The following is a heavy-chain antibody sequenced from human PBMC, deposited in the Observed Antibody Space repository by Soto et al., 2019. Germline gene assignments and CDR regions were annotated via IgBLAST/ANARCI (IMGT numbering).Heavy chain of an antibody. V-gene: IGHV4-39*01. CDR1: GGSISSSTYY. J-gene: IGHJ4*02. CDR3: ARQSRGEVHFDX. CDR2: IFYSGST. D-gene: IGHD3-10*01. Sequence: PSETLSLTCIVSGGSISSSTYYWGWIRQPPGKGLEWIGSIFYSGSTLYNPSLKSRVTISVDTSKNQFSLKLSSVTAADTAVYYCARQSRGEVHFDXWGQGTLVTVSS.